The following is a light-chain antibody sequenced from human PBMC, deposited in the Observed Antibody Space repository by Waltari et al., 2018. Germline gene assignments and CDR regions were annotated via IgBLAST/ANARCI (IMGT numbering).Light chain of an antibody. CDR3: QKYVNAPAT. CDR2: VAS. CDR1: QGISNY. Sequence: DIQMTQSPSSLSAYVGDRVSITCRASQGISNYLAWYQQKRGKVPKLLIYVASTLQSGVPSRFSGSGSRTDFTLTISSLQPEDAATYYCQKYVNAPATFGQGTKVEIK. J-gene: IGKJ1*01. V-gene: IGKV1-27*01.